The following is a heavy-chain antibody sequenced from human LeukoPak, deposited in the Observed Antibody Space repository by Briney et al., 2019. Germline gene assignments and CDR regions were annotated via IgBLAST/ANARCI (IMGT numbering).Heavy chain of an antibody. CDR2: INHSGST. CDR1: GGSFSGYY. V-gene: IGHV4-34*01. D-gene: IGHD3-10*01. Sequence: SETLSLPCAVYGGSFSGYYWSWIRQPPGKGLEWIGEINHSGSTTYNPSLKSRVTISIDTSKNQFSLKLTSVTAADTAVYYCASLITYYYGSGNDYWGQGTLVTVSS. J-gene: IGHJ4*02. CDR3: ASLITYYYGSGNDY.